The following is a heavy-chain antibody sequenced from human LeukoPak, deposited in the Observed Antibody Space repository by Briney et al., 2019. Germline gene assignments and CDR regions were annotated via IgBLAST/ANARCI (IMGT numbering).Heavy chain of an antibody. CDR2: LSTSGGNT. CDR1: GFTFSSYA. Sequence: PGGSLRLSCAASGFTFSSYAMSWVRLPPGKGLQWVSSLSTSGGNTYYADSVRGRFTISRDNSQNTLYLQMDSLRAEDTAVYYCAKDDIPYYYDSSGYYDDYWGQGTLVTVSS. CDR3: AKDDIPYYYDSSGYYDDY. D-gene: IGHD3-22*01. V-gene: IGHV3-23*01. J-gene: IGHJ4*02.